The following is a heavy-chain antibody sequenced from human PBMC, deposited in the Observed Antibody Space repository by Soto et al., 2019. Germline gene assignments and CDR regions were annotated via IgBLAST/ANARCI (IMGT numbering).Heavy chain of an antibody. CDR3: ARDYYDSSGYDNWFDP. V-gene: IGHV4-4*02. J-gene: IGHJ5*02. CDR1: GGSISSSNW. D-gene: IGHD3-22*01. Sequence: SETLSLTCAVSGGSISSSNWWSWVRQPPGKGLEWIGEIYHSGSTNYNPSLKSRVTISVDKSKNQFSLKLSSVTAADTAVYYCARDYYDSSGYDNWFDPWGQGTLVTVSS. CDR2: IYHSGST.